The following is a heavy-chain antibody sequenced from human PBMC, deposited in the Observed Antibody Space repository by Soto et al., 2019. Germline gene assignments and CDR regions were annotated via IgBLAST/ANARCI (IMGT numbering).Heavy chain of an antibody. CDR1: LGTFSIYA. CDR3: ARGVRGDKRIDTIYGMDV. V-gene: IGHV1-69*01. Sequence: SVXVSCKSSLGTFSIYAIILLRQAPGQGLEWMGGITPIFGTANYAQKFQGRVTITADESTSTAYMELSSLRSEDTAVYYCARGVRGDKRIDTIYGMDVWGQGTTVTVSS. J-gene: IGHJ6*02. CDR2: ITPIFGTA. D-gene: IGHD3-10*02.